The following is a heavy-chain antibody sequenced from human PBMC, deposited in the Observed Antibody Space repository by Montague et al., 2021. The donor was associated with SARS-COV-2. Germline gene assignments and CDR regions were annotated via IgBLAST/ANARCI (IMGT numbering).Heavy chain of an antibody. V-gene: IGHV3-43*02. J-gene: IGHJ4*02. D-gene: IGHD3-22*01. CDR3: AKGRFYYDSGGYYDY. CDR2: TSGDGGST. CDR1: GFIFDGYA. Sequence: SLRLSCAASGFIFDGYAMHWVRQAPGKGLEWVSLTSGDGGSTHYXXSLKGRFTISRDNSKNSLYLRMNSLRPEDTALYYCAKGRFYYDSGGYYDYWGQGTLVTVSS.